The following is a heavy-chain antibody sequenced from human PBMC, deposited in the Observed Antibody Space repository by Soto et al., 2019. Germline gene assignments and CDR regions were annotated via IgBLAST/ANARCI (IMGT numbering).Heavy chain of an antibody. Sequence: SVKVSCKASGGTFSSYAISWVRQAPGQGLEWMGGIIPIFGTANYAQKFQGRVTITADESTSTAYMELSSLRSEDTAVYYCARDHHSSNSVYSSGWYGNYWGQGTLVTVSS. V-gene: IGHV1-69*13. CDR2: IIPIFGTA. CDR1: GGTFSSYA. D-gene: IGHD6-19*01. CDR3: ARDHHSSNSVYSSGWYGNY. J-gene: IGHJ4*02.